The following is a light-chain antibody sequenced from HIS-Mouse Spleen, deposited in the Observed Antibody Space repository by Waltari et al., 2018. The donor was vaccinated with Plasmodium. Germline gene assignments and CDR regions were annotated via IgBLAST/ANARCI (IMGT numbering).Light chain of an antibody. CDR2: DVS. CDR1: SSDVGGYKY. Sequence: QSALTQPASVSGSPGQSITISCTGTSSDVGGYKYVSWYQQHPGKAPKLMIYDVSNRPSAVSIRFSGSKSGTTASLTISGLQAEDEADYYCSSYTSSSTRVVFGGGTKLTVL. J-gene: IGLJ2*01. V-gene: IGLV2-14*03. CDR3: SSYTSSSTRVV.